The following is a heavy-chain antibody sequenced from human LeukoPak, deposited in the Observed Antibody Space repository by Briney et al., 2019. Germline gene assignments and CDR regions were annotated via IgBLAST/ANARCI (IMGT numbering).Heavy chain of an antibody. V-gene: IGHV1-69*04. CDR2: IIPILGIA. CDR1: GGTFSSYA. Sequence: ASVKVSCKASGGTFSSYAISWVRQAPGQGLEWMGRIIPILGIANYAQKFQGRVTITADKSTSTAYMELSSPRSEDTAVYYCAREDTAGRRWFDPWGQGTLVTVSS. D-gene: IGHD6-13*01. CDR3: AREDTAGRRWFDP. J-gene: IGHJ5*02.